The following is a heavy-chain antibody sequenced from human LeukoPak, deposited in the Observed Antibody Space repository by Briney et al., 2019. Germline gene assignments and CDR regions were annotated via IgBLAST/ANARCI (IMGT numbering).Heavy chain of an antibody. CDR3: ARDLGSSPLLLPQIGNFDY. D-gene: IGHD2/OR15-2a*01. J-gene: IGHJ4*02. V-gene: IGHV1-18*01. CDR2: ISAYNGNT. Sequence: GASVKVSCKASGYTFTSYDISWVRQAPGQGLEWMGWISAYNGNTNYAQNLQGRVTMTTDTSTSTAYMELRSLRSDDTAVYYCARDLGSSPLLLPQIGNFDYWGQGTLVTVSP. CDR1: GYTFTSYD.